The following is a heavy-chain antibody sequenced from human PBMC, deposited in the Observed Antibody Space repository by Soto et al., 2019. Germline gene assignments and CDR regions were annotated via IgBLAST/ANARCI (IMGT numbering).Heavy chain of an antibody. D-gene: IGHD3-3*01. V-gene: IGHV2-5*02. J-gene: IGHJ5*02. CDR3: AHRQSISNSNSFDP. Sequence: QITLKESGPTLVKPTQPLTLTCTFSGFSLSTTGMGVGWIRQPPGKALEWLALIFWDDEKRYSPSQKSKHNINHDPTKNQVHLTMTNLDPAYTSTYYWAHRQSISNSNSFDPWGQGTLVTVSS. CDR1: GFSLSTTGMG. CDR2: IFWDDEK.